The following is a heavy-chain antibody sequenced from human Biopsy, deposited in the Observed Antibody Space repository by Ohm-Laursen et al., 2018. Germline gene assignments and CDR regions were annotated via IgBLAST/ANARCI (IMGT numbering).Heavy chain of an antibody. CDR1: GDSLSSGPDN. J-gene: IGHJ4*02. CDR2: IYSGGNT. V-gene: IGHV4-61*01. D-gene: IGHD6-19*01. Sequence: SETLSLTCTVSGDSLSSGPDNWSWIRQPPGQGLEYIGFIYSGGNTNYNPSLQNRVTMSVDTSKNQFPLKLSSVIAADTAVYYCARGRRTSGWPYFANWGQGTLVIVSS. CDR3: ARGRRTSGWPYFAN.